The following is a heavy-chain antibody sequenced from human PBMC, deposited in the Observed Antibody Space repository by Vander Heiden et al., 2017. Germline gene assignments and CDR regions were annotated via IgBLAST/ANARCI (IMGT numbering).Heavy chain of an antibody. CDR3: ARRQYYFDY. J-gene: IGHJ4*02. CDR2: IYYSGST. Sequence: QVQLQESGPGLVKPSETLSLTCTVSAGPISSYYRSWIRQPPGKGLEWIGYIYYSGSTNYNPSLKSRVTISVDTSKNQFSLKLSSVTAADTAVYYCARRQYYFDYWGQGTLVTVSS. CDR1: AGPISSYY. D-gene: IGHD6-19*01. V-gene: IGHV4-59*08.